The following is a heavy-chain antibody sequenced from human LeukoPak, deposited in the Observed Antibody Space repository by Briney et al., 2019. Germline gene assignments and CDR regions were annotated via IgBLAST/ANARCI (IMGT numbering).Heavy chain of an antibody. V-gene: IGHV3-23*01. CDR2: XSGSGRNT. CDR3: AKDSSSSNYYHGLDV. D-gene: IGHD6-6*01. J-gene: IGHJ6*02. Sequence: GKGLEWXXXXSGSGRNTNYADSVKGRFTISRDNSKNTLYLQMNSLRAEDTALYFCAKDSSSSNYYHGLDVWGQGTTVTVSS.